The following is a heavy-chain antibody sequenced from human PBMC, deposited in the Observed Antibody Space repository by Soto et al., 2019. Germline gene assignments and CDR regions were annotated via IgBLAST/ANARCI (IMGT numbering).Heavy chain of an antibody. CDR1: GFSFSNSG. D-gene: IGHD1-1*01. Sequence: GGSLGLSCVTSGFSFSNSGMSWVRQAPGKGLDWVSGISGNGRNTYYTDSVKGRFLVSRDNSGNTLFLQMNSLRAEDTAIYFCAKNGLSNSPSAIDSWGQGTLVTVSS. CDR2: ISGNGRNT. J-gene: IGHJ4*02. CDR3: AKNGLSNSPSAIDS. V-gene: IGHV3-23*01.